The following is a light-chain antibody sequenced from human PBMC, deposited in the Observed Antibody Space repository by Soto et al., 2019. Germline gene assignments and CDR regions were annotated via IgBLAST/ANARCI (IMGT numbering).Light chain of an antibody. CDR3: QQYDTSPPLYT. V-gene: IGKV3-20*01. CDR2: ATS. Sequence: EIVLTQSPDTLSLSPGERATLSCRASQSADSTYLAWYQQRPGQAPRLLLYATSSRAAGTPDRFSGSGSGTDFTLTISRLEPEDFALYYCQQYDTSPPLYTFGQGTRLDIK. CDR1: QSADSTY. J-gene: IGKJ2*01.